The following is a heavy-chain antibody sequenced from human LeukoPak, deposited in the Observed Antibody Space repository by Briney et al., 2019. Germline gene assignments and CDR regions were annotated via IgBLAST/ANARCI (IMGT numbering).Heavy chain of an antibody. V-gene: IGHV3-21*01. CDR3: ASYLQQNYDFWSGYYGRGGYYFDY. Sequence: KAGGSLRLSCAASGFTFSSYRMNWVRQAPGKGLEWVSSISSSSSYIYYADSVRGRFTISRDNAKNSLYLQMNSLRAEDTAVYYCASYLQQNYDFWSGYYGRGGYYFDYWGQGTLVTVSS. J-gene: IGHJ4*02. CDR2: ISSSSSYI. D-gene: IGHD3-3*01. CDR1: GFTFSSYR.